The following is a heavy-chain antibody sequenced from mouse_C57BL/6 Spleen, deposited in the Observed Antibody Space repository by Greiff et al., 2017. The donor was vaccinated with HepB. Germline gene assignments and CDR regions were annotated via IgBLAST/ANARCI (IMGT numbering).Heavy chain of an antibody. CDR3: ASATTVVAYYFDY. V-gene: IGHV1-66*01. CDR2: IYPGSGNT. J-gene: IGHJ2*01. Sequence: VQLQQSGPELVKPGASVKISCKASGYSFTSYYIHWVKQRPGQGLEWIGWIYPGSGNTKYNEKFKGKATLTADTSSSTAYMQLSSLTSEDSAVYYCASATTVVAYYFDYWGQGTTLTVSS. CDR1: GYSFTSYY. D-gene: IGHD1-1*01.